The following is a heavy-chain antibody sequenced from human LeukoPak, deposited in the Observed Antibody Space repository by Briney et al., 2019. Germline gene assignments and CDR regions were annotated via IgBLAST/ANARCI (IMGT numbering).Heavy chain of an antibody. Sequence: GGSLRLSCATSGFTFSDYYMSWIRQAPGKGLEWVSYISSSGSTIYYADSVKGRFTISRDNAKNSLYLQMNSLRAEDTAVYYCARDSAYYYGSGSYYGSGSYFDYWGQGTLVTVSS. CDR2: ISSSGSTI. J-gene: IGHJ4*02. CDR1: GFTFSDYY. CDR3: ARDSAYYYGSGSYYGSGSYFDY. V-gene: IGHV3-11*04. D-gene: IGHD3-10*01.